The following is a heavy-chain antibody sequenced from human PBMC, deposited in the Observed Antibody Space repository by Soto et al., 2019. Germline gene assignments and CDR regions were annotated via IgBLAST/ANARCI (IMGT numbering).Heavy chain of an antibody. J-gene: IGHJ4*02. CDR2: ISGSGGST. CDR1: GFTFSSYA. V-gene: IGHV3-23*01. CDR3: AKDRYYYGSGSYYNPPQSFDY. D-gene: IGHD3-10*01. Sequence: EVQLLESGGGLVQPGGSLRLSCAASGFTFSSYAMSWVRQAPGKGLEWVSAISGSGGSTYYADSVKGRFTTSRDSSKNTLYLQMNSLRAEDTAVYYCAKDRYYYGSGSYYNPPQSFDYWGQGTLVTVSS.